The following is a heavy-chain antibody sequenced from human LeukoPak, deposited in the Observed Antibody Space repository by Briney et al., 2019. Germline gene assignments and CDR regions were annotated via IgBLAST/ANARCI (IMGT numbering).Heavy chain of an antibody. CDR1: GGSVSSGSYY. CDR3: ARAGAKYYYDSSGYYSTAFDI. Sequence: SETLSLTCTVSGGSVSSGSYYWSWIRQPPGKGLEWIGYIYYSGSTNYNPSLKSQVTISVDTSKNQFSLKLSSVTAADTAVYYCARAGAKYYYDSSGYYSTAFDIWGQGTMVTVSS. D-gene: IGHD3-22*01. V-gene: IGHV4-61*01. CDR2: IYYSGST. J-gene: IGHJ3*02.